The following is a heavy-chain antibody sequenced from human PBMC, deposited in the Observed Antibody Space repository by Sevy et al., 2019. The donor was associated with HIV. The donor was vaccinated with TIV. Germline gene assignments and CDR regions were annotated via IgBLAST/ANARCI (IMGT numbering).Heavy chain of an antibody. J-gene: IGHJ4*02. CDR3: ARDGDYSSGWYDM. V-gene: IGHV3-11*01. D-gene: IGHD6-19*01. CDR2: MSSSGSII. Sequence: GGYLRLSCAASGFTFSDYYMSWIRQAPGKGLAWVSHMSSSGSIIYYADSVKGRFTISRDNARNSLYLQLNSLRAEDTALYYCARDGDYSSGWYDMWGQGTLVTVSS. CDR1: GFTFSDYY.